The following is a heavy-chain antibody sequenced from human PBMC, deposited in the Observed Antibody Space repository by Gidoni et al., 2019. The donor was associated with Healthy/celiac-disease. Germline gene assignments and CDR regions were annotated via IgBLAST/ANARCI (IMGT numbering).Heavy chain of an antibody. CDR2: INAGNGNT. J-gene: IGHJ4*02. CDR1: GYTVTRYA. CDR3: ARGRFLEWLLPDY. V-gene: IGHV1-3*01. D-gene: IGHD3-3*01. Sequence: QVQLVTSGAEVKKPGDSVTVYCKGSGYTVTRYALLWVRQAPGQRLEWMGWINAGNGNTKYSQKFQGRVTITRDTSASTGYMELSSLRSEDTAVYYCARGRFLEWLLPDYWGQGTLVTVSS.